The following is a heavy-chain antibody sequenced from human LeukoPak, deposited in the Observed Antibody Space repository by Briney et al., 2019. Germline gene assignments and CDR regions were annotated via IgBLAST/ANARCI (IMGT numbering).Heavy chain of an antibody. CDR2: FDPEDGVT. CDR3: ATDPRAKGWFDP. J-gene: IGHJ5*02. Sequence: ASVKVSCKVSGYTLTELSMHWVRQAPGKGLEWMGGFDPEDGVTIYAQKFQGRVTMTEDTSTDTAYMELSSLRSEDTAVYYCATDPRAKGWFDPWGQGTLVTVSS. V-gene: IGHV1-24*01. CDR1: GYTLTELS.